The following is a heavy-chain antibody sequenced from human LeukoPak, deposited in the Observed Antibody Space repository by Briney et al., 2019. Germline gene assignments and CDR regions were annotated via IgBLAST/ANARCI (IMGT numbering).Heavy chain of an antibody. CDR1: GLSLSHYA. Sequence: GGSLRLSCTASGLSLSHYAMSWVRQAPGKGLEWVSTIRGSGDSTFYADSVKGRITISRHNSKNTLYLQMSSLRAEDTAVYYCAKDRSDTNSWYAGSHWGQGTLVTVSS. V-gene: IGHV3-23*01. CDR2: IRGSGDST. CDR3: AKDRSDTNSWYAGSH. D-gene: IGHD6-13*01. J-gene: IGHJ4*02.